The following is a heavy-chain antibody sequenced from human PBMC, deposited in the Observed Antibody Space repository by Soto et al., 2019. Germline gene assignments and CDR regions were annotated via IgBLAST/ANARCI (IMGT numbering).Heavy chain of an antibody. CDR3: ARHRRTTVAKFDFDN. CDR1: GGSINSYC. D-gene: IGHD4-4*01. J-gene: IGHJ4*02. V-gene: IGHV4-59*08. Sequence: SETLSLTCTVSGGSINSYCWSWIRQPPGKGLEWIAYIFDSGNANYNPSLKSRVTISVDTSKNQFSLKLTSVTAADTAVYYCARHRRTTVAKFDFDNWDQGALVTVSS. CDR2: IFDSGNA.